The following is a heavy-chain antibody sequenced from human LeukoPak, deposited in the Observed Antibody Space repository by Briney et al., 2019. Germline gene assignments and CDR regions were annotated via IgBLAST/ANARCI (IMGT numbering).Heavy chain of an antibody. Sequence: ASVKVSCKASGGTFSSYAISWVRQAPGQGLEWLGGIIPIFGTANYAQKFQGRVTITADESTSTAYMELSSLRSEDTAVYYCARGVDVGYYDFWSGYKTTNYYGMDVWGQGTTVTVSS. CDR3: ARGVDVGYYDFWSGYKTTNYYGMDV. D-gene: IGHD3-3*01. J-gene: IGHJ6*02. CDR2: IIPIFGTA. CDR1: GGTFSSYA. V-gene: IGHV1-69*13.